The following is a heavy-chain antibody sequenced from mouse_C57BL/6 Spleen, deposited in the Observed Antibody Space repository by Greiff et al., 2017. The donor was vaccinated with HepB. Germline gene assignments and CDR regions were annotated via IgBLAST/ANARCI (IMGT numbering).Heavy chain of an antibody. J-gene: IGHJ2*01. V-gene: IGHV10-1*01. D-gene: IGHD1-1*02. Sequence: EVQLVESGGGLVQPKGSLKLSCAASGFSFNTYAMNWVRQAPGKGLEWVARIRSKSNNYATYYADSVKDRFTISRDDSESMLFLQMNNLKTEETAMYYCVRGGRDLDSWGQGTTLTVSS. CDR3: VRGGRDLDS. CDR2: IRSKSNNYAT. CDR1: GFSFNTYA.